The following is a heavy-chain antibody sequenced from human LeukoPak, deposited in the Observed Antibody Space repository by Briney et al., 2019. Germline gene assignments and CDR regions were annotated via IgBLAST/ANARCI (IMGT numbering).Heavy chain of an antibody. J-gene: IGHJ6*03. CDR2: ISSSSSTI. CDR3: ARGPYYYYYYMDV. V-gene: IGHV3-48*01. Sequence: GGSLRLSCAASGFTFSSYRMNWVRQAPGKGLEWDSYISSSSSTIYYADSVKGRFTISRDNAKNSLYLQMNSLRAEDTAVYYCARGPYYYYYYMDVWGKGTTVTVSS. CDR1: GFTFSSYR.